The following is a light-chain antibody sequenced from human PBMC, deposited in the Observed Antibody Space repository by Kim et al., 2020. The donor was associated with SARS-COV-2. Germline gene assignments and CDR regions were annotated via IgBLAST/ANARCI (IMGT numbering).Light chain of an antibody. CDR1: SLSNYF. V-gene: IGLV3-19*01. CDR2: GEN. Sequence: SSELTQDPAVSVALGQTVRITCQGDSLSNYFATWYQQKPGQAPVLVVYGENNRPSGIPDRFSGSTSRNTGSLTITGAQAEDEADYYCSSRGSRGNHWVFGGGTQLTVL. CDR3: SSRGSRGNHWV. J-gene: IGLJ3*02.